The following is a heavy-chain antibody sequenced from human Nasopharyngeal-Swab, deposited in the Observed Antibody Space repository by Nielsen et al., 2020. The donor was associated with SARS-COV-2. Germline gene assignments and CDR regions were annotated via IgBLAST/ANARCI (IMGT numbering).Heavy chain of an antibody. CDR2: ISYDGSNK. CDR3: ARDKGIQYCSSTSCYESMIDYYGMDV. Sequence: GGSLRLSCAASGFTFSSYAMHWVRQAPGKGLEWVAVISYDGSNKYYADSVKGRFTISRDNAKNSLYLQMNSLRAEDTAVYYCARDKGIQYCSSTSCYESMIDYYGMDVWGQGTTVTVSS. CDR1: GFTFSSYA. J-gene: IGHJ6*02. D-gene: IGHD2-2*01. V-gene: IGHV3-30*04.